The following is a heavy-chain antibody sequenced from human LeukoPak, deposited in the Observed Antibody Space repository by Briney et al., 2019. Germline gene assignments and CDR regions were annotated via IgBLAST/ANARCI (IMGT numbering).Heavy chain of an antibody. CDR1: GFTFNTYV. V-gene: IGHV3-23*01. CDR3: ATVYSSSPLRPMDV. CDR2: ISGSGGGT. J-gene: IGHJ6*02. Sequence: GGSLRLSCAVSGFTFNTYVMSWVRQAPGKGLEWVSAISGSGGGTYYVASVKGRFAISRDNSRNTPYLQMNSLRAEDTAVYYCATVYSSSPLRPMDVWGQGTTVTVSS. D-gene: IGHD2-2*01.